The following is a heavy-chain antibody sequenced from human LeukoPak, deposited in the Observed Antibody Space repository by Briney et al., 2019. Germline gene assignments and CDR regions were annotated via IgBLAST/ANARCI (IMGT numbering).Heavy chain of an antibody. D-gene: IGHD3-10*01. Sequence: GGSLRLSCAASGFTFSSYWMHWVRQAPGKGLVWVSRINSDGSSTSYADSVKGRFTISRDNAKNTLYPQMNSLRAEDTAVYYCARNGEYGDYDYWGQGTLVTVSS. CDR2: INSDGSST. CDR3: ARNGEYGDYDY. J-gene: IGHJ4*02. V-gene: IGHV3-74*01. CDR1: GFTFSSYW.